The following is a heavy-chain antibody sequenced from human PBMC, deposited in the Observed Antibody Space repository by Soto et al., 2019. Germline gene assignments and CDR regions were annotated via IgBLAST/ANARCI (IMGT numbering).Heavy chain of an antibody. V-gene: IGHV3-30-3*01. CDR3: ARAVSSSWGFDY. CDR1: GFTFSSYA. CDR2: ISYDGSNK. J-gene: IGHJ4*02. D-gene: IGHD6-13*01. Sequence: QVQLVESGGGVVQPGRSLRLSCVASGFTFSSYAMQWVRQAPGKGLEWVAVISYDGSNKYYADSVKGRFTISRDNSKNTLYLQMNSLRTEDTSVYYWARAVSSSWGFDYWGQGTLVTVSS.